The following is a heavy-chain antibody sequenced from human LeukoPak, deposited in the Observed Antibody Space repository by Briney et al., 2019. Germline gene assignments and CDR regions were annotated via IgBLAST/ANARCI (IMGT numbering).Heavy chain of an antibody. J-gene: IGHJ4*02. CDR2: IYYSGST. D-gene: IGHD4-11*01. Sequence: GLEWIGYIYYSGSTNYNPSLKSRVTISVDTSKNQFSLKLSSVTAADTAVYYCAREDPRTVNWGQGTLVTVSS. CDR3: AREDPRTVN. V-gene: IGHV4-59*01.